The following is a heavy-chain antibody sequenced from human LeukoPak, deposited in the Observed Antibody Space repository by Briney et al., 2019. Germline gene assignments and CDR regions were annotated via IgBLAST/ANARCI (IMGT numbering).Heavy chain of an antibody. D-gene: IGHD1-26*01. Sequence: PSETLSLTCSVSGGSISSYYWSWIRQPPGKGLEWIGFIFYSGRTNYNPSLKSRVTISVDTSKNQFSLDLRSVTAADTAVYYCARDREGAAYFDYWGQGTLVTVSS. J-gene: IGHJ4*02. CDR3: ARDREGAAYFDY. V-gene: IGHV4-59*12. CDR2: IFYSGRT. CDR1: GGSISSYY.